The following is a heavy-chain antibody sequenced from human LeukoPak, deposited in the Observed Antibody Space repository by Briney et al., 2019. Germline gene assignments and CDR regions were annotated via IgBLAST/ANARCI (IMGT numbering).Heavy chain of an antibody. J-gene: IGHJ5*01. D-gene: IGHD3-10*01. Sequence: SETLSLTCTVSGGSISSGSYYWGWIRQPPGKGLEWIGSIYYTGSTYYNPSLESRVTISVDTSKNQFSLKLSSVTAADTAVYFCARSHFYGSGVDSWGQGTLVTVSS. CDR1: GGSISSGSYY. CDR2: IYYTGST. V-gene: IGHV4-39*01. CDR3: ARSHFYGSGVDS.